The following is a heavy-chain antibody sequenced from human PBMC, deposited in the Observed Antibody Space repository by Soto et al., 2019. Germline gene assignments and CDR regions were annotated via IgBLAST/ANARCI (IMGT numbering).Heavy chain of an antibody. D-gene: IGHD5-18*01. Sequence: ASVKVSCKASGYTFTGYYMHWVRQAPGQGLEWMGWINPNSGGTNYAQKFQGWVTMTRDTSISTAYMELSRLRSDDTAVYYCARYGYSYAPGYYYSGMDVWGQGTTVTVSS. V-gene: IGHV1-2*04. CDR3: ARYGYSYAPGYYYSGMDV. CDR2: INPNSGGT. CDR1: GYTFTGYY. J-gene: IGHJ6*02.